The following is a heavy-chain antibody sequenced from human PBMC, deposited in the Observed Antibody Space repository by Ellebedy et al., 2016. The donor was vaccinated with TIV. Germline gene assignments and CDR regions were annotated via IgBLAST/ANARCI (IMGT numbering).Heavy chain of an antibody. Sequence: GGSLRLSCAASGFTFSNAWMNWVRQAPGKGLEWVGRIKSKTDGGAADYAAPVKGRFTISRDDSKNTLYLQMNSLKTKDTAVYFCTTVYRYNYDSVWGQGTLATVSS. V-gene: IGHV3-15*01. CDR2: IKSKTDGGAA. CDR1: GFTFSNAW. J-gene: IGHJ4*02. CDR3: TTVYRYNYDSV. D-gene: IGHD5-18*01.